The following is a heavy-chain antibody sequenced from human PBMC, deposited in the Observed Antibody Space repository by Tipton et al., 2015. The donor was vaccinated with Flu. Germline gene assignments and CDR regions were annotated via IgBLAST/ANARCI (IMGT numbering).Heavy chain of an antibody. CDR2: IYPGDSDN. J-gene: IGHJ6*02. CDR3: ARLSRGYLSNYYYGFDV. D-gene: IGHD3-22*01. Sequence: QLVQSGAEVKKPGESLKISCKGSGFSFTSYWIGWVRQMPGKGLEWMGIIYPGDSDNRYSPSFQGQVTISVDKSISTAYVQWSSLKASDTATYYCARLSRGYLSNYYYGFDVWGQGTTVTVSS. CDR1: GFSFTSYW. V-gene: IGHV5-51*01.